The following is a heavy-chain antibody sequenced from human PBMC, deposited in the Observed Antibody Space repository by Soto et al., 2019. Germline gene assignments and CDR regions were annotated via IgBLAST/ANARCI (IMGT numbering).Heavy chain of an antibody. CDR2: IKQDGSDK. J-gene: IGHJ6*02. CDR1: GFPFRSYN. Sequence: PGGSLRLSCEAWGFPFRSYNMSGVRQAAGKGLEWVGNIKQDGSDKYYVDSVKGLFTISRDNAKNSLYLQMNSLRDEDTDVYYCASHGYIYGRDTYGMDVRGQGTTVSVYS. CDR3: ASHGYIYGRDTYGMDV. D-gene: IGHD5-18*01. V-gene: IGHV3-7*01.